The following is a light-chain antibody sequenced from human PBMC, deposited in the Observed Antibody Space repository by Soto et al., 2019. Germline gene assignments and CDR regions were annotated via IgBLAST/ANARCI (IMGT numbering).Light chain of an antibody. CDR1: NSDVGGYDY. J-gene: IGLJ1*01. CDR2: DVT. V-gene: IGLV2-11*01. Sequence: QSVLTQPRSVSGPPGQSVAISCTGTNSDVGGYDYVSWYQQHPGKAPKLMVYDVTKRPSGVPDRFSGSKSGNTASLTISGLQSEDEADYYCSSYAGTYSYVFGTGTKVTVL. CDR3: SSYAGTYSYV.